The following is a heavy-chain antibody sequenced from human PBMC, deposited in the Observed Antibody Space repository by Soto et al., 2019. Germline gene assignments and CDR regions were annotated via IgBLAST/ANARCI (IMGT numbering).Heavy chain of an antibody. CDR1: GYTFTSYG. D-gene: IGHD3-9*01. CDR2: ISTYNGNT. J-gene: IGHJ2*01. V-gene: IGHV1-18*01. CDR3: ARVDYDILTEYWYFDL. Sequence: QVQLVQSGAEVKKPGASVKVSCKASGYTFTSYGMSWVRQAPGQGLEWMGWISTYNGNTNYAQKLQGRVTMTTDTCTSTAYMGLRSLRSDDTAVYYCARVDYDILTEYWYFDLWGRGTLVTVSS.